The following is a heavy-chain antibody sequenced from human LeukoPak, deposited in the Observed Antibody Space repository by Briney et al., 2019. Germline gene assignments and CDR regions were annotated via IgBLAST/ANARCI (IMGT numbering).Heavy chain of an antibody. D-gene: IGHD2-2*01. Sequence: GESLKISCKGPGYSFTSFWIGWVRQMPGKGLEWMGIIYPGDSDTRYSPSFQGQVTISADKSINTAYLQWSSLKASDTAMYYCARHDSCSSTSCYFDYWGQGTLVTVSS. CDR2: IYPGDSDT. CDR3: ARHDSCSSTSCYFDY. V-gene: IGHV5-51*01. CDR1: GYSFTSFW. J-gene: IGHJ4*02.